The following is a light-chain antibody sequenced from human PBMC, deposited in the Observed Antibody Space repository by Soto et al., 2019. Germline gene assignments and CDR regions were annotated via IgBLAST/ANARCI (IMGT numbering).Light chain of an antibody. CDR3: EAWDDSLNGVV. CDR1: SSNIGSHT. V-gene: IGLV1-44*01. CDR2: SNT. Sequence: QSVLTQPPSASGTPGQTSALSCSGGSSNIGSHTVNWYQQLPGTAPRLLIYSNTQRPSGVPDRFSGSKSVTSASLAISGRQSEYEGDYYCEAWDDSLNGVVFGGGTKLTVL. J-gene: IGLJ3*02.